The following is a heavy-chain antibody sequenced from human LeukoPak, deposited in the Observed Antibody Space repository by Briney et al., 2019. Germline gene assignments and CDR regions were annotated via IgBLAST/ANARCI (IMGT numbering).Heavy chain of an antibody. Sequence: GGSLRLSCAASGFTFSSYEMNWVRQAPGKGLEWISYISSSGSTIYYADSVKGRFTISRDNAKNSLYLQMNSLRAEDTAVYYCSRESSGWNENYWGQGTLVTVSS. CDR1: GFTFSSYE. D-gene: IGHD6-19*01. CDR2: ISSSGSTI. J-gene: IGHJ4*02. V-gene: IGHV3-48*03. CDR3: SRESSGWNENY.